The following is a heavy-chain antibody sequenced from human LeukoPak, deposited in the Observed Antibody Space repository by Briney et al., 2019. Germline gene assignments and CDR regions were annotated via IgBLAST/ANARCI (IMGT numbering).Heavy chain of an antibody. V-gene: IGHV3-66*01. J-gene: IGHJ4*02. CDR1: GFTVSNNY. CDR3: ARDKKD. CDR2: IYSGGTT. Sequence: GGSLRLSCAASGFTVSNNYMSWVRQAPGKGLEWVSIIYSGGTTYYADSVRGRFTISRDDSKNTLYLQMNSLRAEDTAVYYCARDKKDWGQGTLVTVSS.